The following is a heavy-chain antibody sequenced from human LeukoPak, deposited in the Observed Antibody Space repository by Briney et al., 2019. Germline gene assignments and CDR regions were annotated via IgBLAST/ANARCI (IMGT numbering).Heavy chain of an antibody. V-gene: IGHV4-31*03. CDR1: GGSISSGGYY. CDR2: IYYSGST. CDR3: AREIVEMASKLPYYFDY. Sequence: PSQTLSLTCTDSGGSISSGGYYWSWIRQHPGKGLEWIGYIYYSGSTYYNPSLKSRVTISVDTSKNQFSLKLSSVTAADTAVYYCAREIVEMASKLPYYFDYWGQGTLVTVSS. D-gene: IGHD5-24*01. J-gene: IGHJ4*02.